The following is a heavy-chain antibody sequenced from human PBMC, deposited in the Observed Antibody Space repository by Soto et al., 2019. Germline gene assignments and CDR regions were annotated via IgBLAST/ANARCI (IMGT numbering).Heavy chain of an antibody. CDR1: GFTFSSFT. D-gene: IGHD3-16*01. CDR2: IYSGGST. V-gene: IGHV3-53*01. Sequence: GGSLRLSCAASGFTFSSFTMSWVRQAPGKGLEWVSVIYSGGSTYYADSVKGRFTISRDNSKNTLYLQMNSLRAEDTAVYYCARDYWGDYYYYGMDVWGQGTTVTVSS. J-gene: IGHJ6*02. CDR3: ARDYWGDYYYYGMDV.